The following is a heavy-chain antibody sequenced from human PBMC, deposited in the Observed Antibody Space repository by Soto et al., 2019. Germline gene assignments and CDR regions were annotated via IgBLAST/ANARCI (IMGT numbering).Heavy chain of an antibody. CDR3: ARDGARANYAYYGMDV. V-gene: IGHV3-48*03. CDR1: GFTFNSSE. J-gene: IGHJ6*02. Sequence: EVQLVESGGGLVQPGGCPRLSCAASGFTFNSSEMNWVRQAPGKGLEWISYMSSSGGIIYYAASVGGRFTITRDNAKNSLYLQMTSLRAEDTAIYYRARDGARANYAYYGMDVWGQGTKVTVSS. D-gene: IGHD1-26*01. CDR2: MSSSGGII.